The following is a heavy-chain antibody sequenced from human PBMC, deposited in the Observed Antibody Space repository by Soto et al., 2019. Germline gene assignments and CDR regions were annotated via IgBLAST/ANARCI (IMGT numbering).Heavy chain of an antibody. CDR1: GGSISSSSYY. CDR3: ARLFPRVVPAAIYFDF. D-gene: IGHD2-2*01. Sequence: SETLSLTCTVSGGSISSSSYYWGWIRQPPGKGLEWIGSIYYSGSTYYNPSLKSRVTISVDTSKNQFSLKLSSVTAADTAVYYCARLFPRVVPAAIYFDFWGQGTLVTVSS. CDR2: IYYSGST. V-gene: IGHV4-39*01. J-gene: IGHJ4*02.